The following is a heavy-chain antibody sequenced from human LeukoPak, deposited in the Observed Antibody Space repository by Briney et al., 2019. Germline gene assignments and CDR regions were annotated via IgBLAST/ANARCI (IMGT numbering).Heavy chain of an antibody. V-gene: IGHV1-2*02. CDR3: ARSWNFWSGYYYMDV. CDR1: GYTFTGYY. CDR2: INPNSGGT. J-gene: IGHJ6*03. D-gene: IGHD3-3*01. Sequence: ASVKVSCKASGYTFTGYYMHWVRQAPGQGLEWMGWINPNSGGTNYAQKFQGRVTMTRDTSISTAYMELSRLRSDDTAVYYCARSWNFWSGYYYMDVWGKGTTVTVSS.